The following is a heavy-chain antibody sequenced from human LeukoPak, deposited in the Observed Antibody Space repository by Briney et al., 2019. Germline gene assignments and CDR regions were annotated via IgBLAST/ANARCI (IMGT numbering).Heavy chain of an antibody. CDR3: ARVIADPEGNWFDP. CDR1: GGSISSSSYY. CDR2: IYYSGST. D-gene: IGHD6-13*01. V-gene: IGHV4-39*07. J-gene: IGHJ5*02. Sequence: SETLSLTCTVSGGSISSSSYYWGWLRQPPGKGLEWIGSIYYSGSTYYNPSLKSRVTISVDTSKNQFSLKLSSVTAADTAVYYCARVIADPEGNWFDPWGQGTLVTVSS.